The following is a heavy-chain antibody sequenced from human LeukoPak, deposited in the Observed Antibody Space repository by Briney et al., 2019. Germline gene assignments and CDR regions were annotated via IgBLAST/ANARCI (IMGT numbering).Heavy chain of an antibody. V-gene: IGHV3-30-3*01. J-gene: IGHJ6*02. CDR1: GFTFSSYA. CDR2: ISYDGSNK. Sequence: PGRSLRLSCAASGFTFSSYAMHWVRQAPGKGLEWVAVISYDGSNKYYADSVKGRFTISRDNSKNTLYLQMNSLRAEDTAVYYCARGGIVGATSAPNPGVSHYYYGMDVWGQGTTVTVSS. CDR3: ARGGIVGATSAPNPGVSHYYYGMDV. D-gene: IGHD1-26*01.